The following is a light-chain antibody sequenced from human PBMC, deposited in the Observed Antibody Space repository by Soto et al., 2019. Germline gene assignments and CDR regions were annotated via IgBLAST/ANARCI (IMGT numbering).Light chain of an antibody. CDR1: SSYVGGYNY. CDR3: SSYAGSNNLV. Sequence: QSALTQPPSASGSPGQSVTISCTGTSSYVGGYNYVSWYQQHPGKAPKLMIFEVSKRPSGVPNRFSGSKSGNTASLTVSGLQPEDEADYYCSSYAGSNNLVFGGGPTLTVL. V-gene: IGLV2-8*01. J-gene: IGLJ2*01. CDR2: EVS.